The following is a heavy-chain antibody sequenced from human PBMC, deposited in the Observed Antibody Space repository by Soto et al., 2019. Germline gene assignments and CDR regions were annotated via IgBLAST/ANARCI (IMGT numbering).Heavy chain of an antibody. J-gene: IGHJ4*02. CDR2: VSHDGRNT. V-gene: IGHV3-30*18. D-gene: IGHD6-19*01. CDR3: AKGGRQWLVTSDFNY. CDR1: GFTFSDYA. Sequence: VQLVESGGGVVQPGRSLRLSCAASGFTFSDYAMHWVRQAPGKGLEWVAVVSHDGRNTHYADSVKGRFTISSDSSKNTVSLEITSLRAEDTAVYYCAKGGRQWLVTSDFNYWGQGALVTVSS.